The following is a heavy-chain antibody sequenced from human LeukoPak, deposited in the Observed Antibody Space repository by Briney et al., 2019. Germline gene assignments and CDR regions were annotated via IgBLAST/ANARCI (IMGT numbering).Heavy chain of an antibody. CDR3: ARGQNSSWSSLYYYYGMDV. J-gene: IGHJ6*02. CDR1: GFTFSSYA. Sequence: GGSLRLSCAASGFTFSSYAMSWVRQAPGRGLEWVSAISGSGGSTYYADSVKGRFTISRDNSKNTLYLQMNSLRAEDTAVYYCARGQNSSWSSLYYYYGMDVWGQGTTVTVSS. D-gene: IGHD6-13*01. V-gene: IGHV3-23*01. CDR2: ISGSGGST.